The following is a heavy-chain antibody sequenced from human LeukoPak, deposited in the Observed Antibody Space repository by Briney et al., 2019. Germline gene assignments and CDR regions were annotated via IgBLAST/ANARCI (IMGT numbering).Heavy chain of an antibody. D-gene: IGHD6-19*01. J-gene: IGHJ5*02. CDR1: GGSISSTNW. V-gene: IGHV4-4*02. Sequence: SETLSLTCAVSGGSISSTNWWSWVRQPPGKGLEWIGEIYHSGSTNYNPPLKSRVTISVEKSKNQFSLKLSSVTAADTAVYYCASVRGYSSGWYASGFDPWGQGTLVTVSS. CDR2: IYHSGST. CDR3: ASVRGYSSGWYASGFDP.